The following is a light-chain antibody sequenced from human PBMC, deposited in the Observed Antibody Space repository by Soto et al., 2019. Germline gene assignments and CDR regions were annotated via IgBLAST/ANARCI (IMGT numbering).Light chain of an antibody. J-gene: IGKJ4*01. CDR1: QSVSSK. Sequence: EIVMTQSPVTLSVSPGESATLSCRATQSVSSKVAWYQQKSGQAPRLLLYSASTRATGISARFSGSGSGTEFTLTISSLQSEDFAVYYCQQYNNWPLTFGGGTKVELK. V-gene: IGKV3D-15*01. CDR3: QQYNNWPLT. CDR2: SAS.